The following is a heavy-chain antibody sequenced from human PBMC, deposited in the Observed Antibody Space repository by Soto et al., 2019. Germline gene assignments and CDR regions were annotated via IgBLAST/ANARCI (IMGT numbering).Heavy chain of an antibody. CDR2: IVVGSGHI. Sequence: GASVKVSCKASGFTFINSAIQCVRQARGQRLEWMGWIVVGSGHINYAQKFQERLSITRDMCTSTAYMELSSLTLEDTAVYYCAAVQGGGATFHFWGPGTLVTVSS. V-gene: IGHV1-58*02. J-gene: IGHJ4*02. CDR1: GFTFINSA. D-gene: IGHD1-26*01. CDR3: AAVQGGGATFHF.